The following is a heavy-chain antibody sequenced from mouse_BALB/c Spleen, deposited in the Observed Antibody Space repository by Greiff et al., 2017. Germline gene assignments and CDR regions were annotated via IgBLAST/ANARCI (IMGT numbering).Heavy chain of an antibody. D-gene: IGHD5-1*01. Sequence: EVQGVESGGGLVQPGGSRKLSCAASGFTFSSFGMHWVRQAPEKGLEWVAYISSGSSTIYYADTVKGRFTISRDNPKNTLFLQMTSLRSEDTAMYYCARREYGQGMDDWGQGTSDTVSA. CDR3: ARREYGQGMDD. V-gene: IGHV5-17*02. CDR1: GFTFSSFG. J-gene: IGHJ4*01. CDR2: ISSGSSTI.